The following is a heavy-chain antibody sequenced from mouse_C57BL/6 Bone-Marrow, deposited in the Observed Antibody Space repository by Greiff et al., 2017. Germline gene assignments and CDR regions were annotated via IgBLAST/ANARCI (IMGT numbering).Heavy chain of an antibody. Sequence: EVQLHQSGPELVKPGASVKISGKASGYTFTDYYMNWVKQSHGKSLEWIGDINPNNGGTSYNQKFKGKATLTVDKSSSTAYMELRSLTSEDSAVYYCARGEKAYWGQGTLVTVSA. CDR2: INPNNGGT. CDR3: ARGEKAY. J-gene: IGHJ3*01. V-gene: IGHV1-26*01. CDR1: GYTFTDYY.